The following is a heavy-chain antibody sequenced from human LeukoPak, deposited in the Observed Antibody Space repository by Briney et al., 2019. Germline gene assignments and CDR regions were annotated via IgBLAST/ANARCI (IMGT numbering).Heavy chain of an antibody. J-gene: IGHJ6*04. CDR2: IDNSGST. CDR1: DGSFSGYY. D-gene: IGHD5-12*01. CDR3: ARWIGHGMDV. V-gene: IGHV4-34*01. Sequence: SETLSLTCAVHDGSFSGYYWRWIRQPPGKGLEWIGEIDNSGSTNYNPALKSRVTISVDMSKNQFSLKVNSVTAADTAVYYCARWIGHGMDVWGKGTTVTVSS.